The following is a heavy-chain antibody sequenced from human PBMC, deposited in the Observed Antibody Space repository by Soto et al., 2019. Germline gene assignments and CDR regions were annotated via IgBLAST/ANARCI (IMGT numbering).Heavy chain of an antibody. Sequence: EVQLVESGGGLVQPGGSLRLSCAASGFTFSSYDMHWVRQATGKGLEWVSAIGTAGDTYYPGSVKGRFTISRENAKNSLYLQMNSLRAGDTAVYYCARESHLGDYGMDVWGQGTTVTVSS. CDR2: IGTAGDT. V-gene: IGHV3-13*04. CDR1: GFTFSSYD. J-gene: IGHJ6*02. CDR3: ARESHLGDYGMDV. D-gene: IGHD3-16*01.